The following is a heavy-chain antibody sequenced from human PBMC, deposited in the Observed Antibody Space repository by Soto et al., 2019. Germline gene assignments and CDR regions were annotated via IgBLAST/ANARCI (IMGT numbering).Heavy chain of an antibody. CDR1: GYTFTSYG. J-gene: IGHJ4*02. CDR3: ATLDSSGWSYNFDY. CDR2: ISAYNGNI. V-gene: IGHV1-18*01. Sequence: ASVKVSCKASGYTFTSYGISWVRQAPGQGLEWMGWISAYNGNINYAQKLQGRVTMTTDTSTSTAYMEMRSLRSDDTAVYFCATLDSSGWSYNFDYWGQGTLVTVSS. D-gene: IGHD6-19*01.